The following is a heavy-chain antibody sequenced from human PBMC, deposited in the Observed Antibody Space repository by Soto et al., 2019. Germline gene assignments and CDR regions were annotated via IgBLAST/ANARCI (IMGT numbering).Heavy chain of an antibody. CDR2: INAGNGNT. V-gene: IGHV1-3*01. D-gene: IGHD3-3*01. J-gene: IGHJ4*02. CDR3: AKAIFGVVIFFDY. CDR1: GYTFTSYA. Sequence: GASVKVSCKASGYTFTSYAMHWVRQAPGQRLEWMGWINAGNGNTKYSQKFQGRVTITRDTSASTAYMELSSLRSEDTAEYYCAKAIFGVVIFFDYWGQGTLVTVSS.